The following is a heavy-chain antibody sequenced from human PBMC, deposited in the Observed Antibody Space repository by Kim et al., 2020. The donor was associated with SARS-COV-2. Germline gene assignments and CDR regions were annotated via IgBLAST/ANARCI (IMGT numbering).Heavy chain of an antibody. Sequence: GGSLRHSCTTSGFKFNNYAMSWFRQASGKGLEWVSALGGGGGASYYADSVKGRFTISRDSSTNTMYLQMNTLRVEDTAVYYCAKVGSGAYVGRDYFDYWGQGTLVSVSP. D-gene: IGHD4-17*01. CDR1: GFKFNNYA. CDR3: AKVGSGAYVGRDYFDY. J-gene: IGHJ4*02. V-gene: IGHV3-23*01. CDR2: LGGGGGAS.